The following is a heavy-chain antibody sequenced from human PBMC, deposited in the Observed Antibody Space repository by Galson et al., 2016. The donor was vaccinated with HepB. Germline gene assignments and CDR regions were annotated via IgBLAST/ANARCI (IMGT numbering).Heavy chain of an antibody. CDR3: ARGNGGTFDL. D-gene: IGHD2-15*01. Sequence: SLRLSCAASGFTFSSYAMSWVRQAPGKGLEWVSAISGSGGSTYYADSVKGRFTISRDNVKNSLFLQMDSLRDEDTAVYYCARGNGGTFDLWGRGTLVTVSS. J-gene: IGHJ2*01. V-gene: IGHV3-23*01. CDR2: ISGSGGST. CDR1: GFTFSSYA.